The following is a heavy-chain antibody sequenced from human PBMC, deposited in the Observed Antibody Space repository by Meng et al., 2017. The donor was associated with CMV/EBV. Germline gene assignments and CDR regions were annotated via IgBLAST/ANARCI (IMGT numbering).Heavy chain of an antibody. Sequence: SETLSLTCTVSGGSISSYYWSWIRQPPGKGLEWIGYIYYSGSTNYNPSLKSRVTISVDPSKNQFSLKLSSVTAADTAVYYCARVVGDVVVPAATQYYFDYWGQGTLVTVSS. J-gene: IGHJ4*02. CDR3: ARVVGDVVVPAATQYYFDY. D-gene: IGHD2-2*01. CDR1: GGSISSYY. V-gene: IGHV4-59*01. CDR2: IYYSGST.